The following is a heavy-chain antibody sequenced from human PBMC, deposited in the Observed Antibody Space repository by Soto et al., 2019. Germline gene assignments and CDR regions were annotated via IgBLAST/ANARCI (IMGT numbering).Heavy chain of an antibody. CDR3: AAVQGGGATFHF. D-gene: IGHD1-26*01. V-gene: IGHV1-58*02. CDR1: GFTFTNSA. J-gene: IGHJ4*02. CDR2: NVVGSGHT. Sequence: QIQLAQSGPEVKKPGTSVKASCKASGFTFTNSAIQRVRQARGQRLEWMGCNVVGSGHTNYAQKFQERLTITRDMSKSTAYMELSSLTLEDTAGYYCAAVQGGGATFHFWGPGTLVTVSS.